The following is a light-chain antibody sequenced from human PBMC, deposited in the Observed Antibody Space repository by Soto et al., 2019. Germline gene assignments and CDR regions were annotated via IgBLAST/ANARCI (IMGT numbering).Light chain of an antibody. J-gene: IGLJ2*01. CDR3: SSYAGSNDLI. Sequence: QSALTQPPSASGSPGQSVTISCTGTSSDVGGYKYVSWYKQRPGKAPQLMIYEVTKRPSGVPDRFSGSKSGNTASLTVSGLQADDEGDYYCSSYAGSNDLIFGGGTKLTVL. V-gene: IGLV2-8*01. CDR1: SSDVGGYKY. CDR2: EVT.